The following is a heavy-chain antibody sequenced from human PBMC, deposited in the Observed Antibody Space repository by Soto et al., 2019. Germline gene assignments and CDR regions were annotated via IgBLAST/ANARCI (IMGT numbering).Heavy chain of an antibody. V-gene: IGHV1-69*13. CDR3: ARGWVVTATYYGMDV. CDR1: GGTFSSYA. Sequence: ASVKVSCTASGGTFSSYAISWVRQAPGQGLEWMGGIIPIFGTANYAQKFQGRVTITADESTSTAYMELSSLRSEDTAVYYCARGWVVTATYYGMDVWGQGTTVTVSS. J-gene: IGHJ6*02. CDR2: IIPIFGTA. D-gene: IGHD2-21*02.